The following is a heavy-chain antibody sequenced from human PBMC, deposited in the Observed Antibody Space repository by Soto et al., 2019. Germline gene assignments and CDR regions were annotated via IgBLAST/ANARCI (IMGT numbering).Heavy chain of an antibody. Sequence: GGSLRLSCAASGFTFCSYAMHWVRQAPGKGLEWVAVISYDGSNKYYADSVKGRFTISRDNSKNTLYLQMNSLRAEDTAVYYCARDREGCMDVWGQGTTVTVSS. CDR2: ISYDGSNK. V-gene: IGHV3-30-3*01. CDR1: GFTFCSYA. D-gene: IGHD1-26*01. CDR3: ARDREGCMDV. J-gene: IGHJ6*02.